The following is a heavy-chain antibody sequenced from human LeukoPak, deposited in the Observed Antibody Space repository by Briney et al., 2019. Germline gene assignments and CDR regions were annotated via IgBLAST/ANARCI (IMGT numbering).Heavy chain of an antibody. J-gene: IGHJ4*02. CDR1: GFTFSSYT. V-gene: IGHV3-21*01. Sequence: GGSLRLSCAASGFTFSSYTMNWVRQAPGKGLEWVASISVNSDHKPYAGSVKGRFTISRDNAKNSLYLQMNSLAVDDTAVYFCTRGSYGDYEYWGQGNLVIVSS. CDR2: ISVNSDHK. D-gene: IGHD4-17*01. CDR3: TRGSYGDYEY.